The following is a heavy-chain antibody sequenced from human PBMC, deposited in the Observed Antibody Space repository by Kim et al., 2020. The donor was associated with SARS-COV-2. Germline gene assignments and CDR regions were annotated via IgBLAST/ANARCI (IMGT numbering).Heavy chain of an antibody. CDR2: IYYSGST. CDR1: GGSISSYY. V-gene: IGHV4-59*01. Sequence: SETLSLTCTVSGGSISSYYWSWIRQPPGKGLEWIGYIYYSGSTNYNPSLKSRVTISVDTSKNQFSLKLSSVTAADTAVYYCARDGDGIAAADYFDYWGQGTLVTVSS. CDR3: ARDGDGIAAADYFDY. J-gene: IGHJ4*02. D-gene: IGHD6-13*01.